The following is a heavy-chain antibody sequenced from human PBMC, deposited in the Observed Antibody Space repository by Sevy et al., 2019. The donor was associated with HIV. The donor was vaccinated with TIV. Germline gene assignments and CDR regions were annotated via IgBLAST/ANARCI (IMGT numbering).Heavy chain of an antibody. CDR3: AKGLRTTTIIVTTYYYYGMDV. Sequence: GGSLRLSCAASGFTFSNYAMSWVRQAPGKGLEWVSGISGSGGGIYYADSVKGRFTISRDNSKNTVYVQMNSLRAEDAAVYYCAKGLRTTTIIVTTYYYYGMDVWGQGTTVTVSS. V-gene: IGHV3-23*01. CDR2: ISGSGGGI. J-gene: IGHJ6*02. D-gene: IGHD3-22*01. CDR1: GFTFSNYA.